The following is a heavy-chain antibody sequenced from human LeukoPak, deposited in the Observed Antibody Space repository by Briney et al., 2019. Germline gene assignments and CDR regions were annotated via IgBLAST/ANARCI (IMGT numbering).Heavy chain of an antibody. V-gene: IGHV3-23*01. Sequence: GGSLRLSCAASGFTFSSYAMSWVRQAPGKGLEWVSAISGSGGSTYYADSVKGRFTISRDNAKSSLYLQMNSLRAEDTAVYYCARDLWGLSGSYCWFDPWGQGTLVTVSS. D-gene: IGHD1-26*01. CDR2: ISGSGGST. CDR3: ARDLWGLSGSYCWFDP. CDR1: GFTFSSYA. J-gene: IGHJ5*02.